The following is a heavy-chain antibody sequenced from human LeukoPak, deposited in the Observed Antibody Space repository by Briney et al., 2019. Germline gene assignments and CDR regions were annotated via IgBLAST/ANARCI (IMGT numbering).Heavy chain of an antibody. CDR2: IYYSGST. D-gene: IGHD6-19*01. Sequence: PSETLSLTCTVSGGSISSSSYYWGWIRQPPGKGLEWIGSIYYSGSTYYNPSLKSRVTISVDTSKNQFSLKLSSVTAADTAVYYCAREFGDSSGFEYFDYWGQGTLVTVSS. CDR1: GGSISSSSYY. V-gene: IGHV4-39*07. J-gene: IGHJ4*02. CDR3: AREFGDSSGFEYFDY.